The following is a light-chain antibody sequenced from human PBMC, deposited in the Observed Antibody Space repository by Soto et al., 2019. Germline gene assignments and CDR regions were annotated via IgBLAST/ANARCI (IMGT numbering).Light chain of an antibody. J-gene: IGKJ3*01. V-gene: IGKV3-15*01. Sequence: EIVMTQSPATLSVSPGEKATLSCRASQSISSNLARYQQKPGQAPRLLIYGTSTRATCIPARFSGSGSGTEFTLTISSLQSEDFAVYYCQQYNNWPFTFGPGTKVDVK. CDR2: GTS. CDR3: QQYNNWPFT. CDR1: QSISSN.